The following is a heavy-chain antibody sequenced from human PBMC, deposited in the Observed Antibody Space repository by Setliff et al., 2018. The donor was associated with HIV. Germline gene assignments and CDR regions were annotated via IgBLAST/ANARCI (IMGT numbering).Heavy chain of an antibody. Sequence: SETLSLTCTISGGSINYNQLYWGWIRQPPGKRLEWMGTISYTGLTFYNPSLESRVTISVDTSKNQFSLKLSSVTAAETAVYYCARVGYHGSGRYSFDYWGQGTLVTVSS. CDR3: ARVGYHGSGRYSFDY. J-gene: IGHJ4*02. CDR2: ISYTGLT. CDR1: GGSINYNQLY. D-gene: IGHD3-10*01. V-gene: IGHV4-39*07.